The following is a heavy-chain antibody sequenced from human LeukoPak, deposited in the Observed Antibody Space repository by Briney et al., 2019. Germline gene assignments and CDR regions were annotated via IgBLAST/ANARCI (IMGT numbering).Heavy chain of an antibody. Sequence: KPGESLKISCKGSGYSFTSYWIGWVRQMPGKGLEWMGIIYPGDSDTRYSPSFQGQVTISADKSISTAYLQWSSLKASDTAMYYCARHDRLLRLGELSYDYWGQGTLVTVSS. J-gene: IGHJ4*02. CDR1: GYSFTSYW. D-gene: IGHD3-16*02. CDR3: ARHDRLLRLGELSYDY. CDR2: IYPGDSDT. V-gene: IGHV5-51*01.